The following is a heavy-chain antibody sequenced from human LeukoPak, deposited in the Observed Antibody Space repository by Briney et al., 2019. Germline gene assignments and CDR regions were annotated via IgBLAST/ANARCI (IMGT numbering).Heavy chain of an antibody. CDR1: GFTVSSNY. CDR2: IYSGGST. Sequence: GGSLRLSCAATGFTVSSNYMSWVRQAPGKGLEWVSVIYSGGSTYYADSVKGRFTISRDNSKNTLYLQMNSLRAEDTAVYYCARDYYGSGSYYFDYWGQGTLVTVSS. D-gene: IGHD3-10*01. J-gene: IGHJ4*02. CDR3: ARDYYGSGSYYFDY. V-gene: IGHV3-66*01.